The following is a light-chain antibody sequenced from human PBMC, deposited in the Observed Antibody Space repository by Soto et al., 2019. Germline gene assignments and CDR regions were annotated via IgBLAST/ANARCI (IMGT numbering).Light chain of an antibody. CDR2: AAS. Sequence: IQLTQSPSSLPASVGDRVTITCRASQGITTYLAWYQQKPGKPPKLLIYAASALQSGVPSRFSGSGSGTDFTLTISSLQPEDFATYYCLQINSYPYTFGQGTKLEIK. CDR1: QGITTY. J-gene: IGKJ2*01. CDR3: LQINSYPYT. V-gene: IGKV1-9*01.